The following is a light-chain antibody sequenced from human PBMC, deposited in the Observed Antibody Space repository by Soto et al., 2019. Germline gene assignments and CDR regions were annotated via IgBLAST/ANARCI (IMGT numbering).Light chain of an antibody. V-gene: IGKV3D-15*01. CDR1: QSVSSN. CDR3: QQYGTSVGT. Sequence: EIVMTQSPGTVSVSPGERATLSCRASQSVSSNLAWYQQKPGQAPRLLIYDASNRATGIPARFSGSGSGTDFTLTISNLEPEDFAVYYCQQYGTSVGTFGQGTKVDI. J-gene: IGKJ1*01. CDR2: DAS.